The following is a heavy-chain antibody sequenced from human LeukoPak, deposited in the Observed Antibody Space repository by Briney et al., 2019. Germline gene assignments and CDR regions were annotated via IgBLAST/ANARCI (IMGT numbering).Heavy chain of an antibody. Sequence: ASVKVSCKASGYTFTGYYMHWVRQAPGQGLEWMRWINPNSGGTNYAQKFQGRVTMTRDTSISTAYMELSRLRSDDTAVYYCARVVEIGEYYFDYWGQGTLVTVSS. CDR3: ARVVEIGEYYFDY. J-gene: IGHJ4*02. CDR1: GYTFTGYY. V-gene: IGHV1-2*02. D-gene: IGHD3-10*01. CDR2: INPNSGGT.